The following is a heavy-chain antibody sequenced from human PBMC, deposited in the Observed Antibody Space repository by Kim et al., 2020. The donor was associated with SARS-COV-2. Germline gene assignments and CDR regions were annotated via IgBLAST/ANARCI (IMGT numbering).Heavy chain of an antibody. Sequence: GGSLRLSCAASGFTFSSYGMHWVRQAPGKGLEWVAVISYDGSNKYYADSVKGRFTISRDNSKNTLYLQMNSLRAEDTAVYYCAKDSRDGYNFLMAYWGQGTLVTVSS. CDR2: ISYDGSNK. D-gene: IGHD5-12*01. J-gene: IGHJ4*02. V-gene: IGHV3-30*18. CDR1: GFTFSSYG. CDR3: AKDSRDGYNFLMAY.